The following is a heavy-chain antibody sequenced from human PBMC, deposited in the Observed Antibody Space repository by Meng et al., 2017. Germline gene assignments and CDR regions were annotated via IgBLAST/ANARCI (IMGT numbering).Heavy chain of an antibody. CDR3: AKLDSSDGKGAFDI. CDR1: GFTFDDYA. D-gene: IGHD6-19*01. Sequence: SLKISCAASGFTFDDYAMHWVRQAPGKGLEWVSGISWNSGSIGYADSVKGRITISRDNAKNSLYLQMNSLRAEDMALYYCAKLDSSDGKGAFDIWGQGTMVTVSS. CDR2: ISWNSGSI. J-gene: IGHJ3*02. V-gene: IGHV3-9*03.